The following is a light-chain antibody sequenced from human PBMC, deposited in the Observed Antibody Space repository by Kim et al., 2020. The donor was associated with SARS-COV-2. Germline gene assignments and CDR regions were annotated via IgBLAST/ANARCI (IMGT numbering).Light chain of an antibody. CDR1: PSKSSY. V-gene: IGKV1-39*01. CDR2: TSC. CDR3: QRRYNTPPERT. Sequence: VGGRVTITCRGRPSKSSYLNWDQQKPGTGREPQILTSCSLKRRSPARFRGSGCGTDFALTIRSLRPEDFETDYCQRRYNTPPERTFGQGTRVEIK. J-gene: IGKJ1*01.